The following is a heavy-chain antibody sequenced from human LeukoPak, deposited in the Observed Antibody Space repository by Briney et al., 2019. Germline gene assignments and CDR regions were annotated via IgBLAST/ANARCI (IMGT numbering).Heavy chain of an antibody. Sequence: GGSLRLSCAASGFTFSSYGMHWVRQAPGKGLEWVAVISYDGSKKYYADSVKGRFTISRDNSKNTLYLQMNSLRAEDTAVYYCARDSSYCSSTSCHVWGIDYWGQGTLVTVSS. CDR3: ARDSSYCSSTSCHVWGIDY. CDR1: GFTFSSYG. CDR2: ISYDGSKK. D-gene: IGHD2-2*01. V-gene: IGHV3-30*03. J-gene: IGHJ4*02.